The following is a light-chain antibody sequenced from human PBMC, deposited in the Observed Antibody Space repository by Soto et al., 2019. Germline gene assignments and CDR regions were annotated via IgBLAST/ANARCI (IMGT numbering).Light chain of an antibody. CDR3: QTWGTGPWV. V-gene: IGLV4-69*01. J-gene: IGLJ3*02. CDR1: SGHSSYA. Sequence: QLVLTQSPSASASLGASVKLTCTLTSGHSSYAIAWHQQQPEKGPRYLMKVNSDGSHSKGDGIPDRFSGSSSGAERYLTVPRLQSEDEADYYCQTWGTGPWVFGGGTKHTVL. CDR2: VNSDGSH.